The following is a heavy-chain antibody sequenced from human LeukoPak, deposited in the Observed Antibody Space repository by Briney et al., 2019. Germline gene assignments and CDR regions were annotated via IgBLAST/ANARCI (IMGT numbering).Heavy chain of an antibody. CDR1: DGSITSGIYY. D-gene: IGHD2-21*02. V-gene: IGHV4-39*01. CDR2: IYFGGST. CDR3: ARLLVTLGKNWFDP. J-gene: IGHJ5*02. Sequence: SETLSLTCTVSDGSITSGIYYWGWIRQPPGKGLEWIGNIYFGGSTYYNPSLKSRVTISVDSSKNQFSLKVSSVTAADTAVYYCARLLVTLGKNWFDPWGQGTLVTVSS.